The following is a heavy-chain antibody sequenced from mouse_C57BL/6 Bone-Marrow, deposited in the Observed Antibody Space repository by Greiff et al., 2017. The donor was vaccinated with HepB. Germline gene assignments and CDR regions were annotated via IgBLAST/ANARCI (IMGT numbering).Heavy chain of an antibody. D-gene: IGHD4-1*01. Sequence: VHVKHSGPELVKPGASVKISCKASGYSFTGYYMNWVKQSPEKSLEWIGEINPSTGGTTYNQKFKAKATLTVDKSSSTAYMQLKSLTSEDSAVYYCAPNWDWYFDVWGTGTTVTVSS. CDR2: INPSTGGT. CDR3: APNWDWYFDV. V-gene: IGHV1-42*01. J-gene: IGHJ1*03. CDR1: GYSFTGYY.